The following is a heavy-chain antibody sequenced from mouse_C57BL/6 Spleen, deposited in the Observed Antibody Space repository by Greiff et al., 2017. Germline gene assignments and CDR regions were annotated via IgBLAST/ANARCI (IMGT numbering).Heavy chain of an antibody. J-gene: IGHJ2*01. CDR3: ARSDYYGSSYRYFDY. CDR1: GYTFTDYN. V-gene: IGHV1-18*01. Sequence: VQLQQSGPELVKPGASVKIPCKASGYTFTDYNMDWVKQSHGKSLEWIGDINPNNGGTIYNQKFKGKATLPVDKSYSTAYMELRSLTSEDTAVYYCARSDYYGSSYRYFDYWGQCTTLTVSS. CDR2: INPNNGGT. D-gene: IGHD1-1*01.